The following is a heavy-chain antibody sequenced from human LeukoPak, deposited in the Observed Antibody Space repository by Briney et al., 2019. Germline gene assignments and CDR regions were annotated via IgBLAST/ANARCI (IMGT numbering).Heavy chain of an antibody. CDR1: GGSISSYY. CDR2: IYYSGSA. J-gene: IGHJ5*02. CDR3: ASHPCGGDCA. V-gene: IGHV4-59*08. Sequence: SETLSLTCTVSGGSISSYYWSWIRQPPGKGLEWIGYIYYSGSANYNPSLKSRVTISVDTSKNQFSLKLSSVTAADTAVYYCASHPCGGDCAWGQGTLVTVSS. D-gene: IGHD2-21*02.